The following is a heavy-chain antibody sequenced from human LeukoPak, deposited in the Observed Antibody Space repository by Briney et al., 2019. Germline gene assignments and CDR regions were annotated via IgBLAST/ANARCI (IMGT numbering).Heavy chain of an antibody. CDR1: GFRFDDHG. V-gene: IGHV3-21*01. J-gene: IGHJ4*02. CDR3: AREGSDVYFDY. Sequence: GGSLRLSCAASGFRFDDHGMNWVRQAPGKGLEWVSSISSSSSYKYYADSVKGRFTISRDNAKNSLYLQMDSLRAEDTAVYYCAREGSDVYFDYWGQGTLVTVSS. CDR2: ISSSSSYK. D-gene: IGHD2-15*01.